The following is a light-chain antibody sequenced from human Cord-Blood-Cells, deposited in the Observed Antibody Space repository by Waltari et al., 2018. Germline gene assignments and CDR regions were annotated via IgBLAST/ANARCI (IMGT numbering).Light chain of an antibody. V-gene: IGLV2-23*01. CDR3: CSYAGSSTWV. Sequence: QSALTQPASVSGSPGQSITISCTGTSSDVGSYNLVSWYQQHPGKAPNLMIYEGSKRPSGVSNRFSGSKSGNTASLTLSGLQAEDEADYYCCSYAGSSTWVFGGGTKLTVL. J-gene: IGLJ3*02. CDR1: SSDVGSYNL. CDR2: EGS.